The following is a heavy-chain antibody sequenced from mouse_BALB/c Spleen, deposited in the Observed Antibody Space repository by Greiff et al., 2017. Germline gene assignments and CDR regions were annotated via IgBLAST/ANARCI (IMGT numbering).Heavy chain of an antibody. J-gene: IGHJ3*01. CDR1: GFAFSSYD. Sequence: EVKLMESGGGLVKPGGSLKLSCAASGFAFSSYDMSWVRQTPEKRLEWVAYISSGGGSTYYPDTVKGRFTISRDNAKNTLYLQMSSLKSEDTAMYYCARQGITTVVPAGFAYWGQGTLVTVSA. CDR3: ARQGITTVVPAGFAY. D-gene: IGHD1-1*01. CDR2: ISSGGGST. V-gene: IGHV5-12-1*01.